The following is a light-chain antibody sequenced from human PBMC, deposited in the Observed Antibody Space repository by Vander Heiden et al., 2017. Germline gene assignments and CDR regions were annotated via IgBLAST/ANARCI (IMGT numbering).Light chain of an antibody. V-gene: IGLV10-54*04. CDR2: RNN. CDR1: SKNVGNDG. CDR3: SAWDDSLRAYV. J-gene: IGLJ1*01. Sequence: VSKGLRQTVTLTCTANSKNVGNDGTSWLQQHQGHPPKLLSYRNNNRPSGISERFSASRSGNTASLTITGLQPEDEADYYCSAWDDSLRAYVFGPGTKVTGL.